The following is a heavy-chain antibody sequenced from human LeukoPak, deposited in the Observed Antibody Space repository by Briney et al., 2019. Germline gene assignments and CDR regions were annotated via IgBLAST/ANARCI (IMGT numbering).Heavy chain of an antibody. Sequence: PGGSLRLSCAASGFTFSDYYMSWIRQAPGKGLEWVSYISSSGSTIYYADSVKGRFTISRDNAKNSLYLQMNSLRAEDTAVYYCARAPSYIRGYSYRFGYWGQGTLVTVSS. CDR2: ISSSGSTI. CDR1: GFTFSDYY. J-gene: IGHJ4*02. V-gene: IGHV3-11*04. D-gene: IGHD5-18*01. CDR3: ARAPSYIRGYSYRFGY.